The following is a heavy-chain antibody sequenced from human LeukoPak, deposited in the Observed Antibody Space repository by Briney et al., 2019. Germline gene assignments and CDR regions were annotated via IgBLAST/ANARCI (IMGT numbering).Heavy chain of an antibody. J-gene: IGHJ4*02. CDR1: GFTFSSYA. Sequence: PGGSLRLSCAASGFTFSSYAMSWVRQAPGKGLEWVSAISGSGGSTYYADSVKGRFTISRDNSKNTLYLQMNSLRAEDTAVYYCAKGRITIFGVVTEEYYFDYWGQGTLVTVSS. CDR3: AKGRITIFGVVTEEYYFDY. D-gene: IGHD3-3*01. V-gene: IGHV3-23*01. CDR2: ISGSGGST.